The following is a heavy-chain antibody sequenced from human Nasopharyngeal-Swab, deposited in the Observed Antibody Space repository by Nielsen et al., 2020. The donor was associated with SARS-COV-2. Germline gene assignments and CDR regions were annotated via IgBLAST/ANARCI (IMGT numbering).Heavy chain of an antibody. J-gene: IGHJ6*03. D-gene: IGHD2-2*01. Sequence: SELLSLTCTASGGSISSSSYYWGWILQPPGKGLERIGSIHYSGSTHYTPSLKSRVTIAVDTSKNQFSLKLRSVTAADTAVYYCARGRPRRGYCSSTSCYVPAGHYYYMDVWGKGTTVTVSS. V-gene: IGHV4-39*01. CDR3: ARGRPRRGYCSSTSCYVPAGHYYYMDV. CDR2: IHYSGST. CDR1: GGSISSSSYY.